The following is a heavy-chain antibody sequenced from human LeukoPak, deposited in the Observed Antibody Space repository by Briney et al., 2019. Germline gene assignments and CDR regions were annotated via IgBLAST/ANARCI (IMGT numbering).Heavy chain of an antibody. D-gene: IGHD3-10*01. V-gene: IGHV1-18*01. Sequence: ASVKVSCKASGGTFSSYAISWVRQAPGQGLEWMGWISTYNGNINYAQKFQGRVTLTTDTSTSTAYMELRSLRSDDTAIYYCARNYYGSGSYYNVEGWFDPWGQGTLVTVSS. CDR3: ARNYYGSGSYYNVEGWFDP. CDR2: ISTYNGNI. J-gene: IGHJ5*02. CDR1: GGTFSSYA.